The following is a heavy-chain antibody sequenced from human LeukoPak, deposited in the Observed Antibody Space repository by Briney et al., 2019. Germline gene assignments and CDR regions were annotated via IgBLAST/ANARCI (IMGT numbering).Heavy chain of an antibody. V-gene: IGHV3-23*01. CDR2: LSGSGAGT. CDR3: AKAELEVDTFFDY. J-gene: IGHJ4*02. CDR1: GFTFSDYA. Sequence: GSLRLSCASSGFTFSDYALGWVRQAPGRGLEWVATLSGSGAGTYYSDSVQGRFTISRDNSKRTLFLQMNSLRAEDTAFYYCAKAELEVDTFFDYWGQGTLVTVSS. D-gene: IGHD5-18*01.